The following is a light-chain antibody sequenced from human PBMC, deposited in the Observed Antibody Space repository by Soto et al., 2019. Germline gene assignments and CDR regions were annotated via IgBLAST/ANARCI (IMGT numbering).Light chain of an antibody. V-gene: IGLV4-60*02. Sequence: QLVLPQSSSSSASLGSSVKLTCTLSSGHSSYIIAWHQQQPGKAPRYLMKLEVSGSYNKGGGVPDRFSGSSSGADRYLTISNLQFEDEADYYCETWDNNILVFGGGTKLTVL. CDR2: LEVSGSY. CDR3: ETWDNNILV. CDR1: SGHSSYI. J-gene: IGLJ2*01.